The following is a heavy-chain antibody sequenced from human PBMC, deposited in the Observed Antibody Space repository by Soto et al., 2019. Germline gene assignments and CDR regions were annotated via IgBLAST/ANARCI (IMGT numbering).Heavy chain of an antibody. V-gene: IGHV3-33*01. CDR2: IWYDGSNK. Sequence: GGSLRLSCAASGFTFSSYGMHWVRQAPGKGVEWVAVIWYDGSNKYYADSVKGRFTISRDNSKNTLYLQMNSLRAEDTAVYYCARDRTVTADYYYYMDVWGKGTTVTVSS. CDR1: GFTFSSYG. D-gene: IGHD2-21*02. J-gene: IGHJ6*03. CDR3: ARDRTVTADYYYYMDV.